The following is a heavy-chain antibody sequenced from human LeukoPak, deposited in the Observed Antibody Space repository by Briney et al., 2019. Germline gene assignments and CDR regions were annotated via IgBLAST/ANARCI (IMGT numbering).Heavy chain of an antibody. Sequence: ASVKVSCKASGYTFTSYGISWVRQAPGQGLEWMGWISAYNGNTNYAQKLQGRVTMTTDTSTSTAYMELRSLRSDDTAVYYCARKMTTVTTGSVGYYYYGMDVWGQGTTVTVSS. J-gene: IGHJ6*02. CDR2: ISAYNGNT. CDR1: GYTFTSYG. D-gene: IGHD4-17*01. V-gene: IGHV1-18*01. CDR3: ARKMTTVTTGSVGYYYYGMDV.